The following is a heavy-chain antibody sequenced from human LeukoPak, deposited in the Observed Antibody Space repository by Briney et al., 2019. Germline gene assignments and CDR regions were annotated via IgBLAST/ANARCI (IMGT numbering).Heavy chain of an antibody. CDR1: GFTFSSYG. V-gene: IGHV3-33*01. CDR3: ATYYYDTLGDY. D-gene: IGHD3-22*01. Sequence: GRSLRLSCAASGFTFSSYGMHWVRQAPGKGLEWVAVIWYDGSNKYYADSVKGRFTISRDNSKNTLYLQMYSLRAEDTAVYYYATYYYDTLGDYWGQGTLVTVSS. J-gene: IGHJ4*02. CDR2: IWYDGSNK.